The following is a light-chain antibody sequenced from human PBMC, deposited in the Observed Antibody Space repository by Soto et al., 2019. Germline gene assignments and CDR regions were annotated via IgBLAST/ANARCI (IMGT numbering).Light chain of an antibody. Sequence: QSALTQPASVSGSPGQSITISCTGTSSDVGGYNYVSWYQQHPGKAPKLMIYDVSNRPSGVSNRFSGSKSGNTASLTISGLQAEDEADYYCSSHTNSRVVFGGGTQLTVL. CDR3: SSHTNSRVV. CDR1: SSDVGGYNY. V-gene: IGLV2-14*03. CDR2: DVS. J-gene: IGLJ2*01.